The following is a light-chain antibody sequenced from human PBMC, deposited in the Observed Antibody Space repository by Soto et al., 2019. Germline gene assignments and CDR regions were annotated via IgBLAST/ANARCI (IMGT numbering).Light chain of an antibody. V-gene: IGKV1-27*01. CDR3: QKYNSAPLT. Sequence: DIQMTQSPSSLSASLGDRVTITCRASQGIGVYLAWFQQKPGKVPKLLIYAASALQSGVPSRFSGSGSGTDFTLTISSLQPVDIATYYCQKYNSAPLTFGGGTKVDI. CDR1: QGIGVY. CDR2: AAS. J-gene: IGKJ4*01.